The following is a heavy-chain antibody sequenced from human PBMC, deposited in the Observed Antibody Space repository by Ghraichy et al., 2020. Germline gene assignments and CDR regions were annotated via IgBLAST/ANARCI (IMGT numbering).Heavy chain of an antibody. Sequence: GGSLRLSCAASGFTFSDYYMSWIRQAPGKGLEWVSYISSSGSTIYYADSVKGRFTISRDNAKNSLYLQMNSLRAEDTAVYYCARASTTVTRVLYYGMDVWGQGTTVTVSS. D-gene: IGHD4-17*01. CDR1: GFTFSDYY. V-gene: IGHV3-11*01. CDR2: ISSSGSTI. J-gene: IGHJ6*02. CDR3: ARASTTVTRVLYYGMDV.